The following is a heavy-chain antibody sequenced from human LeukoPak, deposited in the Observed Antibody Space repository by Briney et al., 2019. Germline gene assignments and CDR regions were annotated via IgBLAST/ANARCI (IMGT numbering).Heavy chain of an antibody. CDR1: GGSFSGYY. CDR2: INHSGST. D-gene: IGHD2-2*01. V-gene: IGHV4-34*01. CDR3: ARGGDIVVVPAAPRGYNWFDP. Sequence: SETLSLTCAVYGGSFSGYYWSWIRRPPGKGLEWIGEINHSGSTNYNPSLKSRVTISVDTSKNQFSLKLSSVTAADTAVYYCARGGDIVVVPAAPRGYNWFDPWGQGTLVTVSS. J-gene: IGHJ5*02.